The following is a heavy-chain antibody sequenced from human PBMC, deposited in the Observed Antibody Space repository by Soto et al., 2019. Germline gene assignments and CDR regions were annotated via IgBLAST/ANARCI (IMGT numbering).Heavy chain of an antibody. D-gene: IGHD3-3*01. J-gene: IGHJ5*02. CDR2: MNPNRGNT. CDR3: ARGLEWSRSLDP. V-gene: IGHV1-8*01. CDR1: GYTFTSYD. Sequence: QVQLVQSGAEVKKPGASVKVSCKASGYTFTSYDINWVRQATGQGLEWMGWMNPNRGNTGYAQKFQGRVTMTRNTTISTAYLELSSLRSEDTAVYYCARGLEWSRSLDPWGQGTLVTVSS.